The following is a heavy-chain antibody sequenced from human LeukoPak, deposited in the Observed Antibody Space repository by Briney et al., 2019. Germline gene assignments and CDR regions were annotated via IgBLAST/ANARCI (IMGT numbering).Heavy chain of an antibody. V-gene: IGHV3-30*18. D-gene: IGHD3-10*01. CDR2: ISYDGSNK. CDR3: AKGNYYGPFDY. CDR1: GFTFSSYG. J-gene: IGHJ4*02. Sequence: GRSLRLSCAASGFTFSSYGMHWVRQAPGKGLEWVAVISYDGSNKYFADSVKGRFTISRDNSKNTLYLQMNSLRAEDTAVYYCAKGNYYGPFDYWGQGTLSPSPQ.